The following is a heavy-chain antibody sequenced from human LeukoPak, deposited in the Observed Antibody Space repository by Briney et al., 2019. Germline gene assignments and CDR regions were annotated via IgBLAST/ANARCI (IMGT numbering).Heavy chain of an antibody. Sequence: PSETLSLTCTVSGGSISSHYWSWIRQPPGKGLEWIGYIYYSGSTNYNPSLKSRVTISVDTSKNQFSLKLSSVTAADTAVYYCARNNLHYYYMDVWGKGTTVTVSS. J-gene: IGHJ6*03. CDR2: IYYSGST. CDR1: GGSISSHY. CDR3: ARNNLHYYYMDV. V-gene: IGHV4-59*11.